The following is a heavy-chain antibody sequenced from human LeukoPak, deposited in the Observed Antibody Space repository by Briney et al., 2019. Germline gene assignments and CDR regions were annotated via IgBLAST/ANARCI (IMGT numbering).Heavy chain of an antibody. V-gene: IGHV4-59*08. CDR1: GDSISSYY. D-gene: IGHD5-24*01. Sequence: PSETLSLTCTVSGDSISSYYWSWIRQPPGKGLEWIGYIYYSGSTNYNPSLKSRVTISVDTSKNQFSLKLSSVTAADTAVYYCARRGDGYNLFDYWGQGTLVTVSS. CDR3: ARRGDGYNLFDY. CDR2: IYYSGST. J-gene: IGHJ4*02.